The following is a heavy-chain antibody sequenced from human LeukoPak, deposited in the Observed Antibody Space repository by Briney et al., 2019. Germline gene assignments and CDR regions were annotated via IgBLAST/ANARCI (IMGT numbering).Heavy chain of an antibody. V-gene: IGHV1-69*05. D-gene: IGHD1-26*01. CDR1: GGTFSKYG. CDR3: ARWEGDPQYFDS. Sequence: SVKVFCKVSGGTFSKYGVDWVRQAPGQGLEWMGGIIPLFETANYAQKFEDRVTLTTDESTSTVYMELSSLKSEDTAVYYCARWEGDPQYFDSWGQGTLVTVSS. CDR2: IIPLFETA. J-gene: IGHJ4*02.